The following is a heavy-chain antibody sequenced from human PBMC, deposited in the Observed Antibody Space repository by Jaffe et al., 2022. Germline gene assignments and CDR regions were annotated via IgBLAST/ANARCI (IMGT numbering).Heavy chain of an antibody. D-gene: IGHD3-10*01. Sequence: QVQLVQSGAEVKKPGSSVKVSCKASGGTFSSYTISWVRQAPGQGLEWMGRIIPILGIANYAQKFQGRVTITADKSTSTAYMELSSLRSEDTAVYYCARGSVYYGSGSPLDYWGQGTLVTVSS. CDR2: IIPILGIA. J-gene: IGHJ4*02. CDR3: ARGSVYYGSGSPLDY. CDR1: GGTFSSYT. V-gene: IGHV1-69*02.